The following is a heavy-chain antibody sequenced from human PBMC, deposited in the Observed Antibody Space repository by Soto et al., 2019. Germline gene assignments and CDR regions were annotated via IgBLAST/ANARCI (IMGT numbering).Heavy chain of an antibody. CDR3: AREGYDFWSGYYQRPLFDY. CDR1: GGSISSSSYY. D-gene: IGHD3-3*01. V-gene: IGHV4-39*02. Sequence: SETLSLTCTVSGGSISSSSYYWGWIRQPPGKGLEWIGSIYYSGSTYYNPSLKSRVTISVDTSKNQFSLKLSSVTAADTAVYYCAREGYDFWSGYYQRPLFDYWGQGILVTVSS. J-gene: IGHJ4*02. CDR2: IYYSGST.